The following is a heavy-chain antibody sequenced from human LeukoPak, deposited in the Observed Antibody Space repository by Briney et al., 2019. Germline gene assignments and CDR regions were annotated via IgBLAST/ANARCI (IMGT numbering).Heavy chain of an antibody. CDR3: TRDVGHSALAN. V-gene: IGHV3-33*08. Sequence: GGSLRLSCAASGFTFSDYYMSWIRQAPGKGLEWVAVIWHDGTNKYYADSVKGRFTISRDNSKNTLYLQMNSLRAEDTAVYYCTRDVGHSALANWGQGVLVTVSS. CDR2: IWHDGTNK. J-gene: IGHJ4*02. D-gene: IGHD5-18*01. CDR1: GFTFSDYY.